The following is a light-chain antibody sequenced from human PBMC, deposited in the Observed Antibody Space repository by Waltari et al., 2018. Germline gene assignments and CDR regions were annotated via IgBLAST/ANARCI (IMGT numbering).Light chain of an antibody. Sequence: EIVMTQSPATLSVSPGERATRPCRASQSVSSNLAWYQQKPGQAPRLLIYGASTRATGIPARFSGSGSGTEFTLTISSLQSEDFAVYYCQQYNNWPPWTFGQGTKVEIK. J-gene: IGKJ1*01. CDR1: QSVSSN. CDR2: GAS. CDR3: QQYNNWPPWT. V-gene: IGKV3-15*01.